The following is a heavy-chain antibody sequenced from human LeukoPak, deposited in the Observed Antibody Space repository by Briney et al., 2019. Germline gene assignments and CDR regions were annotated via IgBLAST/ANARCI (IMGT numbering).Heavy chain of an antibody. Sequence: SETLSLTCTVSGGSIGSSSYYWGWIRQPPGKGLEWIGSIYYSGSTYYNPSLKSRVTISVDTSKNQFSLKLSSVTAADTAAYYCARHFNSVGQLGWFDPWGQGTLVTVSS. CDR3: ARHFNSVGQLGWFDP. J-gene: IGHJ5*02. V-gene: IGHV4-39*01. CDR1: GGSIGSSSYY. D-gene: IGHD2-2*01. CDR2: IYYSGST.